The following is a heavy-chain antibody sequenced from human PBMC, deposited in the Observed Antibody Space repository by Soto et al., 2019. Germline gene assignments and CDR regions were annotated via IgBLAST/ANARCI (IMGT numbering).Heavy chain of an antibody. D-gene: IGHD3-10*01. CDR1: GGSISSGGYY. V-gene: IGHV4-31*03. J-gene: IGHJ4*02. CDR2: IYYSGST. Sequence: PSETLSLTCTVSGGSISSGGYYWSWIRQHPGKGLEWIGYIYYSGSTYYNPSLKSRVTMSVDTSKNQFSLKLSSVTAADTAVYYCARGSVPSRGVFAYWGEGTQVTVSS. CDR3: ARGSVPSRGVFAY.